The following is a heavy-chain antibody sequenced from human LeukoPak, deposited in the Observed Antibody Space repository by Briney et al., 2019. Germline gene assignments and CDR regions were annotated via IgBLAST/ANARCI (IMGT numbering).Heavy chain of an antibody. J-gene: IGHJ4*02. Sequence: PSETLSLTCTVSGGSISSYYWSWIRQPAGKGLEWIGHIYTNGSTNYNPSLESRLTMSLDTSKNQISLRLSSVTAADTAVYYCARKDGDFWDQGTLVTVSS. CDR1: GGSISSYY. V-gene: IGHV4-4*07. CDR2: IYTNGST. CDR3: ARKDGDF.